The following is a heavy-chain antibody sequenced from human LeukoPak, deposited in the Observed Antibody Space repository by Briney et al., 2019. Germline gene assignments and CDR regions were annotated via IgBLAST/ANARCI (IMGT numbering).Heavy chain of an antibody. D-gene: IGHD6-13*01. CDR1: GFTFSSYG. CDR2: IWYDGSNK. CDR3: ATLPLAAAGSYFDY. J-gene: IGHJ4*02. Sequence: PGGSLRLSCAASGFTFSSYGMHWVRQAPGKGLDWVAVIWYDGSNKYYADSVKGRFTISRDNSKNTLYLQMNSLRAEDTAVYYCATLPLAAAGSYFDYWGQGTLVTVSS. V-gene: IGHV3-33*01.